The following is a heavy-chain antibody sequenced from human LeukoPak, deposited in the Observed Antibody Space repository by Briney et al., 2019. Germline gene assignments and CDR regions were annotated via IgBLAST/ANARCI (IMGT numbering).Heavy chain of an antibody. J-gene: IGHJ4*02. CDR2: IYPGDSDT. Sequence: GESLKISCKGSGYIFTSYWIAWVRQMPGKGLEWMRIIYPGDSDTKYSPSFQGQVTISADRSISTAYLQWSSLKASDTATYYCARRDYGGKHFDYWGQGTLVTVSS. CDR3: ARRDYGGKHFDY. CDR1: GYIFTSYW. D-gene: IGHD4-23*01. V-gene: IGHV5-51*01.